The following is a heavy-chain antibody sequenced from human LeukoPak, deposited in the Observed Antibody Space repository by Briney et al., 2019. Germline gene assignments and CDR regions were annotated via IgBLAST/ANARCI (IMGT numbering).Heavy chain of an antibody. V-gene: IGHV4-59*08. CDR1: GGSIRSYY. Sequence: SETLSLTCTVSGGSIRSYYWSWIRQPPGKGLEWIAYIYYSGSTNYNPSLKSRVTISVDTSKNQFSLKLSSVTAADTAVYYCASLDVSIVGPWGQGTLVTVSS. J-gene: IGHJ5*02. D-gene: IGHD1-1*01. CDR2: IYYSGST. CDR3: ASLDVSIVGP.